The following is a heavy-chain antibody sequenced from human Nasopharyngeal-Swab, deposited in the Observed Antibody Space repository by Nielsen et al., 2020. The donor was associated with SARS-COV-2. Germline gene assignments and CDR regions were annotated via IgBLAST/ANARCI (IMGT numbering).Heavy chain of an antibody. Sequence: VRQAPGKGLEWVSYISSSSSTIYYTDSVKGRFTISRDNAKNSLYLQMNSLGAEDTAVYYCARDLNPSYSRAFDYWGRGTLVTVSS. J-gene: IGHJ4*02. CDR2: ISSSSSTI. D-gene: IGHD6-13*01. V-gene: IGHV3-48*04. CDR3: ARDLNPSYSRAFDY.